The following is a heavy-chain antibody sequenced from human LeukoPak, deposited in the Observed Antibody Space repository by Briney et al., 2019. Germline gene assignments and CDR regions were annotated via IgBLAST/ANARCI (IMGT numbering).Heavy chain of an antibody. J-gene: IGHJ4*02. V-gene: IGHV5-51*01. Sequence: GESLKISCKGSGYSFTSYWIGWVRQMPGKGLEWMGIIYPGDSDTRYSPSFQGQVTISADKSISTAYLQWSSLKASDTAMYYCARHPPGEYYGSGSYGIDYWGQGTLVTVSS. CDR1: GYSFTSYW. CDR3: ARHPPGEYYGSGSYGIDY. D-gene: IGHD3-10*01. CDR2: IYPGDSDT.